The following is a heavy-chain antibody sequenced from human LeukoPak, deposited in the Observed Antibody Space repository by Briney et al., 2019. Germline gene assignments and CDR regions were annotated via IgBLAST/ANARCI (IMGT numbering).Heavy chain of an antibody. CDR2: ISYDGSNK. CDR1: GFTFSNYG. V-gene: IGHV3-30*18. D-gene: IGHD3-10*01. Sequence: GGSQRLSCAASGFTFSNYGMHWVRQAPGKGLEWVALISYDGSNKYYADSVKGRFTISRDNSKNTLYLQMISLRAEDTAVYYSVNYGSVSYFAYWGQGTLVTVSS. J-gene: IGHJ4*02. CDR3: VNYGSVSYFAY.